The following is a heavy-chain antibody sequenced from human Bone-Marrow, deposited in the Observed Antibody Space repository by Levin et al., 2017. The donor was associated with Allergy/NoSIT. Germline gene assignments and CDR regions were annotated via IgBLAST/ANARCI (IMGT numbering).Heavy chain of an antibody. D-gene: IGHD3-16*02. V-gene: IGHV3-21*01. CDR1: GFTFSSYS. CDR2: ISSSSSYI. Sequence: LSLTCAASGFTFSSYSMNWVRQAPGKGLEWVSSISSSSSYIYYADSVKGRFTISRDNAKNSLYLQMNSLRAEDTAVYYCARVDPLGDYVWGSYRRGDYYYGMDVWGQGTTVTVSS. J-gene: IGHJ6*02. CDR3: ARVDPLGDYVWGSYRRGDYYYGMDV.